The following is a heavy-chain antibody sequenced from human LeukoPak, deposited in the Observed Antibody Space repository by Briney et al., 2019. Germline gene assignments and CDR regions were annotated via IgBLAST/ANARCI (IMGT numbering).Heavy chain of an antibody. CDR2: INSKTDGGTT. CDR1: GFTFSNAW. Sequence: GGSLRLSCAAPGFTFSNAWMSWVRQAPGKGLEWVGRINSKTDGGTTDYAARVNGRLTISRDDSKNTLYLQMNSRKTEDTAVYYCTTDLLTGGGYWGQGTLVTVYS. V-gene: IGHV3-15*01. CDR3: TTDLLTGGGY. D-gene: IGHD1-20*01. J-gene: IGHJ4*02.